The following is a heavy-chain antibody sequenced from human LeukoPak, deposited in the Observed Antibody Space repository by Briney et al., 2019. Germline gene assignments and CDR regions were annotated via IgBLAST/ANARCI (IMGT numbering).Heavy chain of an antibody. Sequence: ASVKVSCKVSGYTLTELSIHWVRQAPGKGLEWMGGFDPEDGETIYAQKFQGRVTMTEDTSTDTAYMELSSLRSEDTAVYYCATWESVGYYGSGSYTFDIWGQGTMVTVSS. CDR2: FDPEDGET. V-gene: IGHV1-24*01. J-gene: IGHJ3*02. D-gene: IGHD3-10*01. CDR1: GYTLTELS. CDR3: ATWESVGYYGSGSYTFDI.